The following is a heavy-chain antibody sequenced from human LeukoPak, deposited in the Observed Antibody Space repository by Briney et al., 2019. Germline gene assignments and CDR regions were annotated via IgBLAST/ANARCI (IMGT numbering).Heavy chain of an antibody. J-gene: IGHJ5*02. CDR3: AGGPRMANYWFDP. D-gene: IGHD5-24*01. V-gene: IGHV4-4*07. CDR2: IYSSENT. CDR1: GGSISNHY. Sequence: SETLSLTCTVSGGSISNHYWSWIRQPAGKGLEWIGRIYSSENTNYNPSLKSRVTMSVDTSRNQFSLKLSSVTAADTAVYYCAGGPRMANYWFDPWGQGTLVTVSS.